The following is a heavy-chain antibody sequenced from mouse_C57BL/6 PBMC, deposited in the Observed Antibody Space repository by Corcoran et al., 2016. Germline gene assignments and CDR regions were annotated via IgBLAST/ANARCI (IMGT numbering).Heavy chain of an antibody. D-gene: IGHD1-1*01. Sequence: EVQLQQSGPELVKPGASVKIPCKASGYTFTDYNMDWVKQSHGKSLEWIGDINPNNGGTIYNQKFKGKVTLTVDKSSSTAYMELRSLTSEDTAVYYGARGHYYGSSYWYVDVWGTGTTVTVSS. CDR2: INPNNGGT. CDR1: GYTFTDYN. J-gene: IGHJ1*03. CDR3: ARGHYYGSSYWYVDV. V-gene: IGHV1-18*01.